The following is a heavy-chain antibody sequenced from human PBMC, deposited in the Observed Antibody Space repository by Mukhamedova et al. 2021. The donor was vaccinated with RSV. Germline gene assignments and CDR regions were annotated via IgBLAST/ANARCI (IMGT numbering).Heavy chain of an antibody. J-gene: IGHJ4*02. Sequence: YADSVRGRFTIPRDNAENSLYLQMNSLKIDDTAAYYCARTSGGDYWGQGTLVTVSS. D-gene: IGHD2-2*01. V-gene: IGHV3-11*01. CDR3: ARTSGGDY.